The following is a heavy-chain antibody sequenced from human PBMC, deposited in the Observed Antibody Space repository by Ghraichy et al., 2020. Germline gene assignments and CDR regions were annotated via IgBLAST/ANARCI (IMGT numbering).Heavy chain of an antibody. D-gene: IGHD6-19*01. J-gene: IGHJ4*02. Sequence: GASLKISCKASGYSFTNYWIGWVRQMPGKGLEWMGIIYPGDSDSDPRYGPSFQGQVTISVDKSTSTAYLQWNSLKASDTAMYYCARSVTRTEYFDYWGQGTLVTVSS. CDR3: ARSVTRTEYFDY. CDR1: GYSFTNYW. V-gene: IGHV5-51*01. CDR2: IYPGDSDSDP.